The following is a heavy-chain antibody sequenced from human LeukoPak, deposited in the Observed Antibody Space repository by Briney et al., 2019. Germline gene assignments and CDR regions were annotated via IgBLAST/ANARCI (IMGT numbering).Heavy chain of an antibody. D-gene: IGHD1-7*01. CDR1: GGSISSHY. Sequence: PSETLSLTCAVSGGSISSHYWSWIRQPPGKGLEWIGYIYYSGSTNYNPSLKSRVTISVDTSKNQFSLKLSSVTAADTAVYYCARGLSYNWNSRIRFDPWGQGTLVTVSS. J-gene: IGHJ5*02. V-gene: IGHV4-59*11. CDR2: IYYSGST. CDR3: ARGLSYNWNSRIRFDP.